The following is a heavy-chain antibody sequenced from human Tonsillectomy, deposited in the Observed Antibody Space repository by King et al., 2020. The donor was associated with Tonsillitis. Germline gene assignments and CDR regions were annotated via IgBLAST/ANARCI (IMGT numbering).Heavy chain of an antibody. Sequence: QLQESGPGLVKPSETLPLTCTVSGGSISSYYWSWIRQPPGKGLEWIGYIYYSGSTNYNPSLKSRVTISVDTSKNQFSLKLSSVTAADTAVYYCARDGPYRYSSSWFDYWGQGTLVTVSS. V-gene: IGHV4-59*01. CDR2: IYYSGST. CDR1: GGSISSYY. CDR3: ARDGPYRYSSSWFDY. D-gene: IGHD6-13*01. J-gene: IGHJ4*02.